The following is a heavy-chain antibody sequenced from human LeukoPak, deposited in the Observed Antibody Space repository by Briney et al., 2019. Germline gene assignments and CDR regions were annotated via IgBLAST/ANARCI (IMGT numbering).Heavy chain of an antibody. CDR2: MNPNSGNT. CDR3: ARGLRGGIAAAGSDPYYYYMDV. V-gene: IGHV1-8*01. D-gene: IGHD6-13*01. Sequence: ASVKVSCKASGYTFTSYEINGVRPATAQELEWMGWMNPNSGNTGDAQKLQGRVTMTRTNSMSTAYMELSSLRSEDTAVYYCARGLRGGIAAAGSDPYYYYMDVWGKGTTVTVSS. CDR1: GYTFTSYE. J-gene: IGHJ6*03.